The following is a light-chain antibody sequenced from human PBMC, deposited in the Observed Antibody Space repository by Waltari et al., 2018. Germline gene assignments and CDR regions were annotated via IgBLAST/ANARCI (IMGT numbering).Light chain of an antibody. CDR2: DKN. CDR3: HSRDAGRVAGS. J-gene: IGLJ2*01. CDR1: SLRSDY. Sequence: SSELTQHPAFSGAMGRTARTTCQGDSLRSDYSSLYQQTPGQPPILLIYDKNNRPSGVLARFSASTSHNTGSLPIIGAHPDDDDSYYYHSRDAGRVAGSFGGGTKLTVL. V-gene: IGLV3-19*01.